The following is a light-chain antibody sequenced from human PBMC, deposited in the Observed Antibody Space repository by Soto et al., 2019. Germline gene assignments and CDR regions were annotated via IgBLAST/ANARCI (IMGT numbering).Light chain of an antibody. Sequence: QSASVSGSPGQSITISCTGTSRDVGGYNYVSWYQQHPGKAPKLMIYEVSNRPSGVSNRFSGSKSGNTASLTISGLQAEDEADYYCSSYTSSSTLVFGTGTKLTVL. CDR3: SSYTSSSTLV. V-gene: IGLV2-14*01. CDR2: EVS. J-gene: IGLJ1*01. CDR1: SRDVGGYNY.